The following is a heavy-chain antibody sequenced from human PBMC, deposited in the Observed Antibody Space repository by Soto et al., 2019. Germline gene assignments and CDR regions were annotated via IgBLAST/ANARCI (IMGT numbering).Heavy chain of an antibody. V-gene: IGHV3-30*18. CDR1: GFTFSSYG. CDR2: ISYDGSNK. D-gene: IGHD6-19*01. Sequence: PGGSLRLSCAASGFTFSSYGMHWVRQAPGKGLEWVAVISYDGSNKYYADSVKGRFTISRDNSKNTLYLQMNSLRAEDTAVYYCAKQLGYSSGWYLIDYYYYGMDVWGQGTTVTVS. J-gene: IGHJ6*02. CDR3: AKQLGYSSGWYLIDYYYYGMDV.